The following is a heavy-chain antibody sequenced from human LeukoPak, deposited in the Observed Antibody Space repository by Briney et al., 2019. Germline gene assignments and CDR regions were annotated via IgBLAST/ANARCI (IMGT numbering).Heavy chain of an antibody. J-gene: IGHJ6*03. CDR2: MNPNSGNT. CDR3: ARAAVGVLRFLEWLPDYYYTDV. Sequence: ASVKVSCKASGYTFTSYDINWVRQATGQGLEWMGWMNPNSGNTGYAQKFQGRVTMTRNTSISTAYMELSRLRSDDTAVYYCARAAVGVLRFLEWLPDYYYTDVWGKGTTVTVSS. D-gene: IGHD3-3*01. CDR1: GYTFTSYD. V-gene: IGHV1-8*01.